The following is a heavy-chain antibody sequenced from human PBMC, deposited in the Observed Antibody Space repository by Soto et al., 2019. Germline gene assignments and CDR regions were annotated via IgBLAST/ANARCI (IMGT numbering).Heavy chain of an antibody. CDR1: GFTFSSFE. D-gene: IGHD6-6*01. CDR2: ISNSGRII. CDR3: AREWGTSIAAAFDY. J-gene: IGHJ4*02. V-gene: IGHV3-48*03. Sequence: WGSLRLSCAASGFTFSSFEMNCVRQARGKGLEWVSYISNSGRIIYYADSVKGRFTISRDDAKNSLYLQMNSLRAEDTAVYYCAREWGTSIAAAFDYWGQGTLVTVSS.